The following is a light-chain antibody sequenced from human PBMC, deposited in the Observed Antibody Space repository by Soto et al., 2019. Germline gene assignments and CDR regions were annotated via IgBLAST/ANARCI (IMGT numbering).Light chain of an antibody. Sequence: VLTQPPSVSGAPGQRVTISCTGSSSNIGAGYDVHWYQQLPGTAPKLLIYGNSNRPSGVPDRFSGSKSGTSASLAITGLQAEDEADYYCQSYDSRLSVVFGGGTKLTVL. CDR1: SSNIGAGYD. J-gene: IGLJ2*01. CDR2: GNS. V-gene: IGLV1-40*01. CDR3: QSYDSRLSVV.